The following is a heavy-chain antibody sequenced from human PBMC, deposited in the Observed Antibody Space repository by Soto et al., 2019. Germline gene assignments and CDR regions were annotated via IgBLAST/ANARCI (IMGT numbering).Heavy chain of an antibody. V-gene: IGHV3-74*01. Sequence: GGSLRLSCAASGFTFSGYWMHWVRQVPGKGLVWLSRTNSDGSTTSYADSVKGRFTISRDNAKNTLYLQMYSLRAEDTTLYYCARGLPVAGHWGLAFDIWGQGTKVTVSS. J-gene: IGHJ3*02. CDR3: ARGLPVAGHWGLAFDI. CDR2: TNSDGSTT. D-gene: IGHD6-19*01. CDR1: GFTFSGYW.